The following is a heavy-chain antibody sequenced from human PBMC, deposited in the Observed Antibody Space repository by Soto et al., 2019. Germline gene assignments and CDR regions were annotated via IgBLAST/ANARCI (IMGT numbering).Heavy chain of an antibody. Sequence: ASVKVSCKASGYTFTSYGISWVRQAPGQGLEWMGWISAYNGNTNYAQKLQGRVTMTTDTSTSTAYMELRSLRSDDTAVYYYARDGTYYDILTGNDYWGQGTLVTVSS. J-gene: IGHJ4*02. V-gene: IGHV1-18*01. CDR1: GYTFTSYG. CDR3: ARDGTYYDILTGNDY. CDR2: ISAYNGNT. D-gene: IGHD3-9*01.